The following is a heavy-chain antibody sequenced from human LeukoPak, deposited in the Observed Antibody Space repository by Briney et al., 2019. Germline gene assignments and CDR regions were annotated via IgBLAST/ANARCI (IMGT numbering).Heavy chain of an antibody. CDR3: AKDLSGLNWSYFDY. V-gene: IGHV3-23*01. D-gene: IGHD1-1*01. CDR2: ISGSGGST. CDR1: GFIFSSYA. J-gene: IGHJ4*02. Sequence: GGSLRLSCAASGFIFSSYAMSWVRQAPGKGLEWVSAISGSGGSTYYADSVKGRFTISRDNSKNTLYLQMNSLRAEDTAVYYCAKDLSGLNWSYFDYQGQGTLVTISS.